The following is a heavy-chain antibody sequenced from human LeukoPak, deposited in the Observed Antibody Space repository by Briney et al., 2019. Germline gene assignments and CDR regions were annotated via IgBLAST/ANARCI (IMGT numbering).Heavy chain of an antibody. V-gene: IGHV1-2*02. CDR1: GYTFTGYY. J-gene: IGHJ4*02. CDR2: INPNSGGT. Sequence: ASVKVSCKASGYTFTGYYTHWVRQAPGQGLEWMGWINPNSGGTNYAQKLQGRVTMTTDTSTSTAYMELRSLRSDDTAVYYCAREINDSVIDYWGQGTLVTVSS. CDR3: AREINDSVIDY. D-gene: IGHD3-3*01.